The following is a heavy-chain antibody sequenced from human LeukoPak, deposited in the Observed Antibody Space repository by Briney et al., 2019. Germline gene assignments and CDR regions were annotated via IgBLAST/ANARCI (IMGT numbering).Heavy chain of an antibody. J-gene: IGHJ4*02. CDR2: INKDGSEI. Sequence: GGSLRLSCAASGFTFSSYWMSWVRQAPGKGLEWVAHINKDGSEIYYVDSVKGRFTISRDNAKSSLSLQMNSLRVEDTAVYYCARDKVTYWGQGILVTVSS. CDR3: ARDKVTY. CDR1: GFTFSSYW. V-gene: IGHV3-7*01.